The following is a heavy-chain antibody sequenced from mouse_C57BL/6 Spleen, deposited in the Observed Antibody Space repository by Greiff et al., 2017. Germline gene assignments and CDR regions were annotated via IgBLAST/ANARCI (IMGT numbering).Heavy chain of an antibody. Sequence: QVQLKESGPGLVAPSQRLSITCTVSGFSLTSYAISWVRQPPGKGLEWLGVIWTGGGTNYNSALKSRLSISKDNSKSQVFLKMNSLQTDDTARYYCARNRDYSNYYYAMDYWGQGTSVTVSS. CDR1: GFSLTSYA. CDR3: ARNRDYSNYYYAMDY. J-gene: IGHJ4*01. V-gene: IGHV2-9-1*01. D-gene: IGHD2-5*01. CDR2: IWTGGGT.